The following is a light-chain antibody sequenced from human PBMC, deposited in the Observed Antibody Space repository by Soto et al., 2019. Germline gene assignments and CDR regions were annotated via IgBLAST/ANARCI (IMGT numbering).Light chain of an antibody. CDR3: QQYDNWLIT. V-gene: IGKV3-15*01. CDR2: GAS. J-gene: IGKJ4*01. CDR1: QSIRSN. Sequence: MTQSPGALSVSQGERATLSCRASQSIRSNLAWYQQKPGHPPRLLIYGASTRATGIPAKFSGSGSETEFTLSISSLQSEDFAVYFCQQYDNWLITFGEGTMVDVK.